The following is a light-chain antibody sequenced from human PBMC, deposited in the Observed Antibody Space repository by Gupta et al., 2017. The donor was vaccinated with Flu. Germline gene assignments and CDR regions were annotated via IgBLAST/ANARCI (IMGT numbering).Light chain of an antibody. V-gene: IGKV4-1*01. J-gene: IGKJ5*01. CDR2: WAS. Sequence: DIVMTQSPDTLSVSLGDRATITCKSSQSVIYSSNNKNYLAWYQQKPGQPPKLLIYWASTLECGVPDRFSGSGSGTDFTLTISSLQAEDVAVYYCQQYYSTPITFGQGTRLEIK. CDR3: QQYYSTPIT. CDR1: QSVIYSSNNKNY.